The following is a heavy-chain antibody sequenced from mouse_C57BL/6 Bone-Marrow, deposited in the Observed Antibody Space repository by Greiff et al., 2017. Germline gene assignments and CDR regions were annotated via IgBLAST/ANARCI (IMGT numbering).Heavy chain of an antibody. J-gene: IGHJ2*01. V-gene: IGHV5-17*01. CDR1: GFTFSDYG. D-gene: IGHD1-1*01. CDR3: ARHPYYGSSYGYFDY. CDR2: ISSGSSTI. Sequence: EVKLVESGGGLVKPGGSLKLSCAASGFTFSDYGMHWVRQAPEKGLEWVAYISSGSSTIYYAATVKGRFTISRDNAKNPLFLQMTSLRSEDTAMYYCARHPYYGSSYGYFDYWGQGTTLTVSS.